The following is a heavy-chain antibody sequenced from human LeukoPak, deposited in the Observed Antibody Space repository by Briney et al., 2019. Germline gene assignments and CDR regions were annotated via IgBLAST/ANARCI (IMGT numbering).Heavy chain of an antibody. Sequence: GWSLRLSCAASGFTFSNYAMSWVRQAPAKGLEWVSAISGSGGSTYYADSVKGRFTISRDNSKNTLYLQMNSLRAEDTAVYYCAKEVTAIGDYWGQGTLVTVSS. CDR1: GFTFSNYA. J-gene: IGHJ4*02. CDR2: ISGSGGST. D-gene: IGHD2-21*02. CDR3: AKEVTAIGDY. V-gene: IGHV3-23*01.